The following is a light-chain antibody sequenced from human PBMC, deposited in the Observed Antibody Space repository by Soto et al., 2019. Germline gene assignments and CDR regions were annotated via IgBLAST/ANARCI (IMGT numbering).Light chain of an antibody. CDR3: SSYAASNKVV. Sequence: QSALTQPPSASGSPGQAVTISCTGTSSDVGGYNYVSWYQQHPGKAPKLMIYEINKRPSGVPDRFSGSKSGNTASLTVSGLQADDEADYYCSSYAASNKVVFGRGTKLTVL. CDR1: SSDVGGYNY. CDR2: EIN. V-gene: IGLV2-8*01. J-gene: IGLJ7*01.